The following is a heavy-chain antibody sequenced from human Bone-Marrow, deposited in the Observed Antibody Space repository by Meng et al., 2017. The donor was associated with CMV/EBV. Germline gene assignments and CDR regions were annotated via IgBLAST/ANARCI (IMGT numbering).Heavy chain of an antibody. CDR2: IYSGGST. D-gene: IGHD7-27*01. CDR3: ARGCLGHYYYGMDV. Sequence: GESLKISCAASGFTVSSNYMSWVRQAPGKGLEWVSVIYSGGSTYYADSVKGRFTISRDNSKNTLYLQMNSLRAEDTAVYYCARGCLGHYYYGMDVWGQGTTVTVSS. V-gene: IGHV3-53*01. CDR1: GFTVSSNY. J-gene: IGHJ6*02.